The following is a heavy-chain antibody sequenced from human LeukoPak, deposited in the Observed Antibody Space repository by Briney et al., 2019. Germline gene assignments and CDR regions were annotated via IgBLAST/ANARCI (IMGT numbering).Heavy chain of an antibody. V-gene: IGHV4-39*01. CDR2: IYYSGNT. CDR1: GFTVSSNY. D-gene: IGHD2-15*01. Sequence: GSLRLSCAASGFTVSSNYMSWIRQPPGKGLEWTGSIYYSGNTYYNASLKSQVSISIDTSKNQFSLRLTSVTAADTAVYYCARHGPLGYCSGGSCRYNWFDPWGQGTLVTVSS. J-gene: IGHJ5*02. CDR3: ARHGPLGYCSGGSCRYNWFDP.